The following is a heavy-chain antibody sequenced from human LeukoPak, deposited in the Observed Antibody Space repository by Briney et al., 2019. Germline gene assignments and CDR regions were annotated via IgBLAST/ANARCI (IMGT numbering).Heavy chain of an antibody. J-gene: IGHJ4*02. D-gene: IGHD6-13*01. CDR3: AKPHSSSWILFDY. Sequence: GGSLRLSCAASGFTFSSYTMSWVRQVPGKGLEWVSAISGSGGSTYYADSVKGRFTISRDNSKNTLYLQMNSLRAEDTAVYYCAKPHSSSWILFDYWGQGTLVTVSS. CDR2: ISGSGGST. CDR1: GFTFSSYT. V-gene: IGHV3-23*01.